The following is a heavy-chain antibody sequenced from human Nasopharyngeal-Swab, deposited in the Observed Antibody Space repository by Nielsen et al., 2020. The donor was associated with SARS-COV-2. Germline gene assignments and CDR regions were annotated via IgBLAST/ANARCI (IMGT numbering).Heavy chain of an antibody. CDR3: AKYYGDYPYYYYYMDV. J-gene: IGHJ6*03. Sequence: GGSLRLSCAASGFTFSSYAMSWVRQAPGKGLEWVSAISGSGGSTYYADSVKGRFTISRDNSKNTLYLQMNSLRDEDTAVYYCAKYYGDYPYYYYYMDVWGKGTTVTVSS. CDR1: GFTFSSYA. CDR2: ISGSGGST. D-gene: IGHD4-17*01. V-gene: IGHV3-23*01.